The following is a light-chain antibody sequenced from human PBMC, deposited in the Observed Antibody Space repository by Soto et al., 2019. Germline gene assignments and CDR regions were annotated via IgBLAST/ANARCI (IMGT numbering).Light chain of an antibody. J-gene: IGKJ1*01. CDR1: QSVASN. V-gene: IGKV3-15*01. CDR3: QQYNNWPPWT. Sequence: EIVMTQSPATLSVSPGDRATLSCRASQSVASNLSWYQQKPGQGPRLLIYGASTRATGVPAGFSGSGSGTVFTRTISSLQSEDFAVYYCQQYNNWPPWTFGQGPKVEIK. CDR2: GAS.